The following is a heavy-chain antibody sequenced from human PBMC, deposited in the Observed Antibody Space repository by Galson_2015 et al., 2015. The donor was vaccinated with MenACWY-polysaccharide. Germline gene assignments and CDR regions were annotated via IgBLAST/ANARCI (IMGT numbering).Heavy chain of an antibody. Sequence: SVKVSCKASGYTFTSYGISWVRQAPGQGLEWVGWISTYNGNTDFAQNFQDRVTLTTDTSSATAYMELRSLKSDDTAVYYCARIGWRGFYPGGYWGQGTLVTVSS. J-gene: IGHJ4*02. D-gene: IGHD3-3*01. CDR1: GYTFTSYG. CDR2: ISTYNGNT. V-gene: IGHV1-18*01. CDR3: ARIGWRGFYPGGY.